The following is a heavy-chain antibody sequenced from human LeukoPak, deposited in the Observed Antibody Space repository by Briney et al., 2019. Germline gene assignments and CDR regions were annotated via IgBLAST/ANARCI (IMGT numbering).Heavy chain of an antibody. J-gene: IGHJ6*02. Sequence: EASVKVSCKASGYTFTGYYMHRVRQAPGQGLEWMGRINPNSGGTNYAQKFQGRVTMTRDTSISTAYMELSRLRSDDTAVYYCARAMGVPAAILVSGGMDVWGQGTTVTVSS. CDR3: ARAMGVPAAILVSGGMDV. CDR1: GYTFTGYY. D-gene: IGHD2-2*02. CDR2: INPNSGGT. V-gene: IGHV1-2*06.